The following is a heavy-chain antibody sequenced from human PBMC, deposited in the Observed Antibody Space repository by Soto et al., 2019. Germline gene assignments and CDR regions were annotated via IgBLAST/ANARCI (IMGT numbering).Heavy chain of an antibody. J-gene: IGHJ4*02. CDR3: ARQWRGYIAVAGKHDY. V-gene: IGHV4-39*01. CDR2: IYYSGST. CDR1: GGSISSSSYY. Sequence: SETLSLTCTVSGGSISSSSYYWGWIRQPPGKGLEWIGSIYYSGSTYYNPSLKSRVTISVDTSKNQFSLKLSSVTAADTAVYYCARQWRGYIAVAGKHDYWGQGTLVTVSS. D-gene: IGHD6-19*01.